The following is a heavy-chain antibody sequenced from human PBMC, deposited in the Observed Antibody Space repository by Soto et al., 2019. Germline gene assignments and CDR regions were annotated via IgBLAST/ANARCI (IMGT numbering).Heavy chain of an antibody. J-gene: IGHJ4*02. D-gene: IGHD7-27*01. CDR2: ISYDGTNK. V-gene: IGHV3-30-3*01. CDR3: ARDPKTSGGQHWAFNYLDS. CDR1: GFSFSISP. Sequence: PXGSLRLSCSASGFSFSISPMHWVRQAPGKGPDWVALISYDGTNKFYADSVKGRFTISRDNSKSTLYLQVDSLRPEDAAVYYCARDPKTSGGQHWAFNYLDSWGQGTLVTVSS.